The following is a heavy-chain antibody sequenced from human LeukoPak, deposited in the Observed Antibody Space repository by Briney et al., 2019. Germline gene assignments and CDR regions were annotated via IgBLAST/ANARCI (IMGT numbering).Heavy chain of an antibody. D-gene: IGHD2-15*01. CDR3: ARAGCGWVLTPCDAFDI. CDR1: GFTFSSYA. CDR2: ISGSGGST. V-gene: IGHV3-23*01. Sequence: GGSLRLSCAASGFTFSSYAMSWVRQAPGKGLEWVSGISGSGGSTYYADPVKGRFTISRDNSKNSVYLQMNSLRAEDTAVYYCARAGCGWVLTPCDAFDIWGQGTMVTVSS. J-gene: IGHJ3*02.